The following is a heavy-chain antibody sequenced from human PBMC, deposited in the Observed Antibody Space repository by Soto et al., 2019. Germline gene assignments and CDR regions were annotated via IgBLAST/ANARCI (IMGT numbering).Heavy chain of an antibody. J-gene: IGHJ6*02. CDR2: IIPPFSSA. CDR3: AGGPAPPGGHYYYGMDV. V-gene: IGHV1-69*13. Sequence: SVKVSCKASGGTFSSYAISWVRQAPGQGLEWMGGIIPPFSSANYAQKFQGRVTITADESARTAYMELSSLRSEDTALYYCAGGPAPPGGHYYYGMDVWCQGTMVTV. D-gene: IGHD3-16*01. CDR1: GGTFSSYA.